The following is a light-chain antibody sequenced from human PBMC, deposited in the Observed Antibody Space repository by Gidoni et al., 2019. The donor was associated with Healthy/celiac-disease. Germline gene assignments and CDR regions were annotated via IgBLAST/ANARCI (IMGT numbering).Light chain of an antibody. CDR3: QQYNNWPPMYT. CDR2: GAS. V-gene: IGKV3-15*01. CDR1: QSVSSN. J-gene: IGKJ2*01. Sequence: EIVMTQSPATLSVSPGERATLSCRASQSVSSNLAWYQQKPGQAPRRRIHGASTRATGIPARFSGSGSGTEFTLTISSLQSEDFAVYYCQQYNNWPPMYTFXXXTKLEIK.